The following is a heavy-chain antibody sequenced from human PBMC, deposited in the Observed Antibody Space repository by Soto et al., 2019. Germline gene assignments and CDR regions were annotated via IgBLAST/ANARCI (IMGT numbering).Heavy chain of an antibody. CDR2: IYSSGST. CDR1: GFTFSSYS. CDR3: ARVIGGRKLFDY. J-gene: IGHJ4*02. V-gene: IGHV3-53*01. D-gene: IGHD3-10*01. Sequence: GGSLRLSCAASGFTFSSYSMNWVRQAPGKGLEWVSFIYSSGSTYYADSVKGRFTISRDNFKNTLYLQMNSLRAEDTAYYYCARVIGGRKLFDYWGLGTLVTVSS.